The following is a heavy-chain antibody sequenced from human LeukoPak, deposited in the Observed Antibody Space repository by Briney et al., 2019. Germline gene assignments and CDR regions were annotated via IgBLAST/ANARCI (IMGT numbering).Heavy chain of an antibody. CDR2: ISTGGDI. J-gene: IGHJ5*02. Sequence: SETLSLTCAVSAGTICNSYCSWARQPPGKGLEFIGYISTGGDINYNPSLRSRATMSINRSNNQLSLTLTSVTTADTAVYFCVRGPGRGYDLEPWGQGSLVTVSS. D-gene: IGHD3-22*01. CDR3: VRGPGRGYDLEP. V-gene: IGHV4-4*08. CDR1: AGTICNSY.